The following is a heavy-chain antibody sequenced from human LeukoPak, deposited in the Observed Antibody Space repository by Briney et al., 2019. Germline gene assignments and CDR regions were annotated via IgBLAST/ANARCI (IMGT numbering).Heavy chain of an antibody. D-gene: IGHD3-22*01. CDR3: AKDRVDYLDSSGHAEGAFDV. CDR2: INYNSGRT. CDR1: GFNFNRHT. V-gene: IGHV3-23*01. J-gene: IGHJ3*01. Sequence: QSGGSLSFSCAASGFNFNRHTMGRVRQAPGRGLEWVSSINYNSGRTHYADSVKGRFTISRDNSKNTLFLHMSSLEADDTAVYYCAKDRVDYLDSSGHAEGAFDVWGQGTTVTVSS.